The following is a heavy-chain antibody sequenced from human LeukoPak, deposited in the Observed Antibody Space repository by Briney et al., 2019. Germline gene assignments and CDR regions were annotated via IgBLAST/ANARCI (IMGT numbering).Heavy chain of an antibody. CDR2: IKQDGSEK. CDR1: GFTFSRNW. J-gene: IGHJ3*02. D-gene: IGHD2-2*01. V-gene: IGHV3-7*03. Sequence: QSGGALRLSCAASGFTFSRNWMSWVRQAPGKGLEWVANIKQDGSEKNYVDSVKGRFTISRDNAKNSLYLQMNSLRAEDTAVYYCARDSAYCSSTSCVGDAFDIWGQGTMVTVSS. CDR3: ARDSAYCSSTSCVGDAFDI.